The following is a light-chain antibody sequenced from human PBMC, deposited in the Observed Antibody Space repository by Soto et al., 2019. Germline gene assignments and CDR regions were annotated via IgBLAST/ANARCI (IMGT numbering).Light chain of an antibody. Sequence: LQMTQSPSTLSASVGDTVTITCRASQSINSGLAWYQQKPGRAPKLLIYKASSLESGVPSRFSGSGYGTEFTLTISSLLTEDFATYYCQQYNYLWTFGQGTKVEIK. CDR3: QQYNYLWT. J-gene: IGKJ1*01. CDR1: QSINSG. CDR2: KAS. V-gene: IGKV1-5*03.